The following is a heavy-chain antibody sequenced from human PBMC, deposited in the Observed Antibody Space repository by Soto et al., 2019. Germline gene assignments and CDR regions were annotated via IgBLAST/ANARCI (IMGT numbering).Heavy chain of an antibody. D-gene: IGHD1-26*01. CDR2: IYYSGST. J-gene: IGHJ6*02. Sequence: TLSLTCTVSGGSISSGDYYWSWIRQPPGKGLEWIGYIYYSGSTYYNPSLKSRVTISVDTSKNQFSLKLSSVTAADTAVYYCARVSGSYYYGMDVWGQGITVTVSS. CDR1: GGSISSGDYY. V-gene: IGHV4-30-4*01. CDR3: ARVSGSYYYGMDV.